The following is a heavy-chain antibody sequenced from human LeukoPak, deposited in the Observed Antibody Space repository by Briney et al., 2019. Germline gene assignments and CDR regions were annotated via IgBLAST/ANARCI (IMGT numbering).Heavy chain of an antibody. CDR1: GGSISSSSYY. V-gene: IGHV4-39*07. Sequence: SETLSLTCTVSGGSISSSSYYWAWIRQPPGKGLEWIASIHYNGNAFYNPSLKSRVTISIDTSENQFSLKVKSLTAADTAVYFCAITPRPKNIFDPWGQGTLVTVSS. CDR2: IHYNGNA. J-gene: IGHJ5*02. D-gene: IGHD6-6*01. CDR3: AITPRPKNIFDP.